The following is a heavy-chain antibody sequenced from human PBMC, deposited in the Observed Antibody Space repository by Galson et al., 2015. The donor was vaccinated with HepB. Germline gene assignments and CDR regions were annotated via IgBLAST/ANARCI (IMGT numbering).Heavy chain of an antibody. D-gene: IGHD3-9*01. V-gene: IGHV1-69*06. CDR1: GGTFSSHT. CDR2: IIPIFGTA. J-gene: IGHJ6*02. CDR3: ARGVLNLRSFCWLLPPYYYAMDV. Sequence: SVKVSCKASGGTFSSHTISWVRQAPGQGLEWMGGIIPIFGTANYARKFLGRVTITADKSTSTAYMDLSRLRSEDTAVYFCARGVLNLRSFCWLLPPYYYAMDVWGQGTTVTVSS.